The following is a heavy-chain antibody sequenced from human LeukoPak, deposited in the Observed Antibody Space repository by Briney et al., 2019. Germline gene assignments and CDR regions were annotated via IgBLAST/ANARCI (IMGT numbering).Heavy chain of an antibody. D-gene: IGHD6-13*01. Sequence: GGSLRLSCAASGFTFSSYAMSWVRQAPGKGLEWVSAISGSGGSTYYADSVKGRFTISRDNSKNTLYLQMNSLRAEDTAVYYCAKDLRIAAAHTGYYFDYWGQGTLVTVSS. V-gene: IGHV3-23*01. CDR2: ISGSGGST. CDR1: GFTFSSYA. J-gene: IGHJ4*02. CDR3: AKDLRIAAAHTGYYFDY.